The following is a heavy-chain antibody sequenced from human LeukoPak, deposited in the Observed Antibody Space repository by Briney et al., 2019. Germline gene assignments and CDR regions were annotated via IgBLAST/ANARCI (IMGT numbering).Heavy chain of an antibody. CDR2: VNSDGTTT. J-gene: IGHJ5*02. V-gene: IGHV3-74*01. CDR1: GFTFTNYW. CDR3: ARLVTGTTVINSGWFDP. Sequence: GGSLRLSCAASGFTFTNYWIFWVRQGPGKGLVWVSRVNSDGTTTNYADSVKGRFTISRDNSKNTVYLQMNGLRVEDTAVYYCARLVTGTTVINSGWFDPWVRGTLVTVSS. D-gene: IGHD4-23*01.